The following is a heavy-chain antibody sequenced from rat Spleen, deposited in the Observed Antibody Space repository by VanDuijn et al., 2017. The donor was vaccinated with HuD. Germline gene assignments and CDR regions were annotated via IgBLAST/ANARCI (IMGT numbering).Heavy chain of an antibody. D-gene: IGHD1-12*01. CDR2: IQSGGST. CDR1: GFSLTSYH. CDR3: VSANRESYAHFDH. V-gene: IGHV2S1*01. J-gene: IGHJ2*01. Sequence: QVQLKESGPGLVQPSQTLSLTCTVSGFSLTSYHVSWVCQPPGKGLEWMGRIQSGGSTDYNSALKSRLSISRDTSKSQVFLKMTSLQTEDTATYYCVSANRESYAHFDHWGQGVMVTVSS.